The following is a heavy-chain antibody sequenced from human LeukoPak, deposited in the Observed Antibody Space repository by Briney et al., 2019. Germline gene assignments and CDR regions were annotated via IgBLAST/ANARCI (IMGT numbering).Heavy chain of an antibody. CDR3: ARGDPAYAFDI. J-gene: IGHJ3*02. CDR2: IYTSGST. Sequence: PSETLALTCTVSGGSISSGSYYWSWIRQPAGKGLEWIGRIYTSGSTNYNPSLKSRVTISVDTSKNQFSLKLSSVTAADTAVYYCARGDPAYAFDIWGQGTMVTVSS. V-gene: IGHV4-61*02. CDR1: GGSISSGSYY.